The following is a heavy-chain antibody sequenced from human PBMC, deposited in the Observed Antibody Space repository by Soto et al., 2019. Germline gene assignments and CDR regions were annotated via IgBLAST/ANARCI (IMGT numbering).Heavy chain of an antibody. CDR2: ISPGNGNT. Sequence: ASVKVSCKASGYTFSTYSAHWVRQAPGQRLEWMGWISPGNGNTKYSQKLQDRVTITRDTSASTAYMELSSLTSEDTAVYFCARDLLYGTSFRYSYGMDVWGQGTTVPVSS. J-gene: IGHJ6*02. CDR1: GYTFSTYS. CDR3: ARDLLYGTSFRYSYGMDV. D-gene: IGHD6-6*01. V-gene: IGHV1-3*01.